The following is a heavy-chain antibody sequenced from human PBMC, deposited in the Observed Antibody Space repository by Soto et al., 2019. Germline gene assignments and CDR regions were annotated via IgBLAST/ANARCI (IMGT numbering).Heavy chain of an antibody. D-gene: IGHD4-4*01. CDR2: ISYDGSKT. V-gene: IGHV3-30*04. CDR1: AFTFRSYT. Sequence: QVQLVESGGGVVQPGRSLRLSCAASAFTFRSYTMHWVRQAPGKGLEWVATISYDGSKTNYADSVRGRFTISRDNSKSTLFRQMDSLRPEDTAVYSCARDRDSSYFPPPYYFDSWGQGTLVTVSS. J-gene: IGHJ4*02. CDR3: ARDRDSSYFPPPYYFDS.